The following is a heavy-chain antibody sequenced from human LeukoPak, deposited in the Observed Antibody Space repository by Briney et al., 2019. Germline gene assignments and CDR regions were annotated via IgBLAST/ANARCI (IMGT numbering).Heavy chain of an antibody. D-gene: IGHD3-22*01. J-gene: IGHJ3*02. V-gene: IGHV4-4*07. CDR1: GGSISSYY. CDR3: ARIRDSSGHYLGAFDI. Sequence: SETLSLTCTVAGGSISSYYSSWIRQPAGKGLEWIGRIYSSGSTNYNTSLKSRVTMSVDTSKNQFSLKLSSVTAADTAVYYCARIRDSSGHYLGAFDIWGQGTMVTVSS. CDR2: IYSSGST.